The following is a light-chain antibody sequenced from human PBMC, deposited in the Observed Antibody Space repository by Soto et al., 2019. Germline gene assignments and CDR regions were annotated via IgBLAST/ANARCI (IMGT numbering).Light chain of an antibody. J-gene: IGKJ1*01. CDR2: GAS. Sequence: DIQMTQSPSTLPASAGDRVTITCRASQSISTWLAWYQQKPGKAPKLLIYGASSLASGVPSRFSGSGSGTEFTLTISSLQPDDFATYYCQQSYSTPRTFGQGTKVDIK. CDR1: QSISTW. CDR3: QQSYSTPRT. V-gene: IGKV1-5*01.